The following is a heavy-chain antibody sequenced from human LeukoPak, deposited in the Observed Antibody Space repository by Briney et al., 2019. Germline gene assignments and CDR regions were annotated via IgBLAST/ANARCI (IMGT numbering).Heavy chain of an antibody. V-gene: IGHV4-34*01. J-gene: IGHJ4*02. CDR2: INHSGST. Sequence: PSETLSLTCAVYGGSFSGYYWSWIRQPPGEGLEWIGEINHSGSTNYNPSLKSRVTISVDTSKNHFSLKLSSVTAADTAVYFCARVTQQLVDYWGQGTLVTVSS. CDR1: GGSFSGYY. CDR3: ARVTQQLVDY. D-gene: IGHD6-6*01.